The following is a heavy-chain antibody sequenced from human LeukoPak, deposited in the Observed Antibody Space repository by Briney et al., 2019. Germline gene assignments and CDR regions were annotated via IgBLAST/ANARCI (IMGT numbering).Heavy chain of an antibody. CDR1: GGSNSSYY. D-gene: IGHD3-10*01. J-gene: IGHJ6*03. Sequence: SETLSLTCTVSGGSNSSYYWSWIRQPAGKGLEWIGRIYTSGSTNYNPSLKSRVTISVDKSKNQFSLKLSSVTAADTAVYYCARAPTMVRGPNYYYYYMDVWGKGTTVTVSS. CDR3: ARAPTMVRGPNYYYYYMDV. CDR2: IYTSGST. V-gene: IGHV4-4*07.